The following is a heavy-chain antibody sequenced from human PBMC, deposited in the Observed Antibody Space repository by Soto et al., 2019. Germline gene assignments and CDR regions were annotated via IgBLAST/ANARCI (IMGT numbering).Heavy chain of an antibody. V-gene: IGHV5-10-1*01. D-gene: IGHD6-6*01. CDR3: ARPKGSSSSEGFDY. Sequence: GESLKISCKGSGYSFTSYWISWVRQMPGKGLEWMGRIDPSDSYTNYSPSFQGHVTISADKSSSTAYLQWSSLKASDTAMYYCARPKGSSSSEGFDYWGQGTLVTVSS. CDR2: IDPSDSYT. J-gene: IGHJ4*02. CDR1: GYSFTSYW.